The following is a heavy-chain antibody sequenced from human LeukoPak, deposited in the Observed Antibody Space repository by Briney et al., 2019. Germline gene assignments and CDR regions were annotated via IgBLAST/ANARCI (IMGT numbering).Heavy chain of an antibody. D-gene: IGHD2-2*01. Sequence: PGGSLRLSCVASGFTFSSHWMSWVRQAPGKGLEWVANIKPDGSEKKYVDSVKGRFTISRDNAKNSLYLQMNSLRAEDTAVYYCARDGGSAMPFDYWGQGTLVTVSS. V-gene: IGHV3-7*01. CDR2: IKPDGSEK. CDR1: GFTFSSHW. J-gene: IGHJ4*02. CDR3: ARDGGSAMPFDY.